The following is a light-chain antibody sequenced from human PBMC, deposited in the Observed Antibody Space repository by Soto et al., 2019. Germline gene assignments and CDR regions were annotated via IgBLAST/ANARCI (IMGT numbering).Light chain of an antibody. CDR3: QQRSNWIT. CDR1: QSVRNNY. Sequence: EIVLTQSPGTLSLSPGERATLSCRASQSVRNNYLAWYQQKPGQAPRLLIYDASSRATGIPDRFSGSGSGTDFTLTISSLEPEDFAVYYCQQRSNWITFGQGTRLEIK. V-gene: IGKV3D-20*02. CDR2: DAS. J-gene: IGKJ5*01.